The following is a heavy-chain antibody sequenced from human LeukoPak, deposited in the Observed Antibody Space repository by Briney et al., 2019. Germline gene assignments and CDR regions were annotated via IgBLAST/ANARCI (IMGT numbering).Heavy chain of an antibody. CDR2: MHYSGST. J-gene: IGHJ4*02. D-gene: IGHD1-26*01. CDR3: ARRGTIDSGRPWN. V-gene: IGHV4-39*01. CDR1: GGSINISDYY. Sequence: PSETLSLTCTVSGGSINISDYYWGWIRHPPGKGLEWIGGMHYSGSTYYNPSLKSRVTISVDTSKNQFSLKVSSVTAADTAVYYCARRGTIDSGRPWNWGQGTLVTVSS.